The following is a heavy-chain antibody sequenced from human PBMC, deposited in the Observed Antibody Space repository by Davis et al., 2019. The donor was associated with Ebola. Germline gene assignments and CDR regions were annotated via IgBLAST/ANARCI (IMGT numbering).Heavy chain of an antibody. CDR2: IYTNENT. J-gene: IGHJ3*02. Sequence: PSETLSLICTVSGASVGTYYWGWTRQPAGMGLEWIWRIYTNENTIYNPSLNGRVTISVDTSKNQFSLNLRSVTAADTAVYYCARDHAYYYFNTEHFYEDAMDIWGQGILVTVSS. D-gene: IGHD3/OR15-3a*01. CDR3: ARDHAYYYFNTEHFYEDAMDI. V-gene: IGHV4-4*07. CDR1: GASVGTYY.